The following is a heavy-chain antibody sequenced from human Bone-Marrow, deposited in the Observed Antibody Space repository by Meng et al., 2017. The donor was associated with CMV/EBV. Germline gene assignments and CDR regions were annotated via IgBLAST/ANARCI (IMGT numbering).Heavy chain of an antibody. J-gene: IGHJ4*02. CDR3: ARGALVGATRGYYFDY. D-gene: IGHD1-26*01. Sequence: SETLSLTCTVSGGSISSYYWSWIRQPPGKGLEWIGYIYYSGSTNYNPSLKSRVTISVDTSKNQFSLKLSSVTAADTAVYYCARGALVGATRGYYFDYWGQGTLVNVAS. V-gene: IGHV4-59*01. CDR1: GGSISSYY. CDR2: IYYSGST.